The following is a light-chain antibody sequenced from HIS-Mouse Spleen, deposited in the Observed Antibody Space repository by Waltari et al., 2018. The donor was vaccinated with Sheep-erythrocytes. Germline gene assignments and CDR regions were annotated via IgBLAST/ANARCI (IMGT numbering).Light chain of an antibody. Sequence: QSALTQPASVSGSPGQSVTISCTGTSSDVGGYNYVSWYQQHPGKAPKLMIYEVSTRPTGFTGRFSGSKSGNTASLTVSGLQAEDEADYYCSSYAGSNNWVFGGGTKLTVL. V-gene: IGLV2-8*01. J-gene: IGLJ3*02. CDR1: SSDVGGYNY. CDR3: SSYAGSNNWV. CDR2: EVS.